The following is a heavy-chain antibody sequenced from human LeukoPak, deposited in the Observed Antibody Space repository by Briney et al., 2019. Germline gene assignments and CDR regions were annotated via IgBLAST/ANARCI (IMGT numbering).Heavy chain of an antibody. CDR2: ISSSSSYI. D-gene: IGHD4-23*01. J-gene: IGHJ4*02. V-gene: IGHV3-21*01. CDR1: GFTFSSYS. Sequence: RGSLRLSCAASGFTFSSYSMNWVRQAPGKGLEWVSSISSSSSYIYYADSVKGRFTISRDNAKNSLYLQMNSLRAEDTAVYYCARPRTTVVTPGAFDYWGQGTLVTVSS. CDR3: ARPRTTVVTPGAFDY.